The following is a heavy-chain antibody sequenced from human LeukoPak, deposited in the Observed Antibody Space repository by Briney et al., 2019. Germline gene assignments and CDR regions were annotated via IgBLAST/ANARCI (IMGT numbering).Heavy chain of an antibody. D-gene: IGHD3-3*02. CDR3: ARGLSVGFLEWLSYNWFDP. J-gene: IGHJ5*02. V-gene: IGHV3-74*01. CDR1: GFTFSSYW. CDR2: INSDGSST. Sequence: GGSLRLSCAASGFTFSSYWMHWVRQAPGKGLVWVSRINSDGSSTSYADSVKGRFTISRDNAKNTLYLQMNSLRAEDTAVYYCARGLSVGFLEWLSYNWFDPWGQGTLVTVSS.